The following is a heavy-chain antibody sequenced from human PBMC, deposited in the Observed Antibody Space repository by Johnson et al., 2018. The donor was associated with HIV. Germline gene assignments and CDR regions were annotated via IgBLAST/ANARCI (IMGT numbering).Heavy chain of an antibody. CDR2: MWYDGSNK. D-gene: IGHD7-27*01. J-gene: IGHJ3*02. Sequence: QVQLVESGGGVVQPGRSLRLSCAASGFTFSSYAMHWVRQAPGKGLEWVAAMWYDGSNKYYADSVKGRFTISRDNAKNSLYLQMNSLRAEDTALYYCASGDELGDDAFDIWGQGTMVTVSS. V-gene: IGHV3-33*08. CDR1: GFTFSSYA. CDR3: ASGDELGDDAFDI.